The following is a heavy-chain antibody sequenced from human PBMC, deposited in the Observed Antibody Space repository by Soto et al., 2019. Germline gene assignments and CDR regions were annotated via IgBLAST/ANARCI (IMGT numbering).Heavy chain of an antibody. CDR1: GYSFTSYW. CDR3: ARTRPYDFWSGYYFGWFDP. CDR2: IYPGDSDT. Sequence: GESLKISCKGSGYSFTSYWIGWVRQMPGKGLEWMGVIYPGDSDTRYSPSFQGQVTISADKSISTAYLQWSSLKASDTAMYYCARTRPYDFWSGYYFGWFDPWGQGTLVTVSS. D-gene: IGHD3-3*01. V-gene: IGHV5-51*01. J-gene: IGHJ5*02.